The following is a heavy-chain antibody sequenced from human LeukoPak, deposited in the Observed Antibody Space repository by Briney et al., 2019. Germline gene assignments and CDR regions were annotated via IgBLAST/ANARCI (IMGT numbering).Heavy chain of an antibody. Sequence: NASETLSLTCTVSNGSINTYFWTRIRQPPGRGLEWIGIINYSETTRYNPSLKSRVTLSVDTSKNLFSLKLDSVTAADTAVYFCARALRSQGAAAGTGYLDSWGQGALVTVSS. J-gene: IGHJ4*02. CDR2: INYSETT. CDR1: NGSINTYF. V-gene: IGHV4-59*08. CDR3: ARALRSQGAAAGTGYLDS. D-gene: IGHD6-13*01.